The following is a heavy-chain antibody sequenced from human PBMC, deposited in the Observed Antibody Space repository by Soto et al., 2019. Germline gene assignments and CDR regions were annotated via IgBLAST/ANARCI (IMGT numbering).Heavy chain of an antibody. J-gene: IGHJ6*02. CDR3: ARYSSSSNYYYYDMDV. V-gene: IGHV1-69*12. CDR1: GGTFSNYV. CDR2: IIPIFGIA. Sequence: QVQLVQSGAEVKKPGSSVKVSCKASGGTFSNYVISWVRQAPGQGLEWMGGIIPIFGIANYAQKFQGRVTITADESTSTAYMELSSLRSDDTAVYYCARYSSSSNYYYYDMDVWGQGTTVTVSS. D-gene: IGHD6-13*01.